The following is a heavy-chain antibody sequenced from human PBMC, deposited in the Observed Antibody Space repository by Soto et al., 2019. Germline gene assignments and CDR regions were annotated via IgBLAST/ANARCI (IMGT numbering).Heavy chain of an antibody. CDR3: ARQGSWPYYYYGLDV. Sequence: QVQLVQSGPEVRQPGASVKVSCEASGYTFTTSGISWVRQVPGQGLEWMGWISTYNGDTNSAQNFQGRVLMTADTSTGTAYMELMSLKSDDTAVYYCARQGSWPYYYYGLDVWGQGTTVTVSS. V-gene: IGHV1-18*01. CDR1: GYTFTTSG. D-gene: IGHD1-26*01. CDR2: ISTYNGDT. J-gene: IGHJ6*02.